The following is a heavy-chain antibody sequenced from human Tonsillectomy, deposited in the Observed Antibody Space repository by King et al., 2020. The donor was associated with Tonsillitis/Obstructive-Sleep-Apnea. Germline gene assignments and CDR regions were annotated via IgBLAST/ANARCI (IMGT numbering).Heavy chain of an antibody. D-gene: IGHD3-16*01. CDR1: GFTFSSYA. CDR2: ISGSGGST. V-gene: IGHV3-23*04. Sequence: VQLVESGGGLVQPGGSLRLSCAVSGFTFSSYAMSWVRQAPGKGLEWVSVISGSGGSTYYADSVKGRFTISRDNSKNTLYLQMNSLRAEDTAVYYCAKAPYDYVWGSSSHFDYGGQETLVTVSS. CDR3: AKAPYDYVWGSSSHFDY. J-gene: IGHJ4*02.